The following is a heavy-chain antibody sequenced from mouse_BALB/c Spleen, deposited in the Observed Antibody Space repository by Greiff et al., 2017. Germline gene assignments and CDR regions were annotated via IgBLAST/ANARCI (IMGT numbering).Heavy chain of an antibody. CDR2: ILPGSGST. CDR3: ARLRVFDY. Sequence: VQLQQSGAELMKPGASVTISCKATGYTFSSYWIEWVKQRPGHGLEWIGEILPGSGSTNYNEKFTGKATFTADTSSNTAYMQLSSLTSEDSALYCCARLRVFDYWGQGTTLTVSS. CDR1: GYTFSSYW. J-gene: IGHJ2*01. V-gene: IGHV1-9*01.